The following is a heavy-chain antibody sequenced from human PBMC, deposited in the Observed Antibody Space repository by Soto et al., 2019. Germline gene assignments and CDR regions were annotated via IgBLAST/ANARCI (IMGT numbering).Heavy chain of an antibody. D-gene: IGHD3-3*01. Sequence: PGESLKISCKISGYRFSSFWIAWVRQKPGKGLEWMGIIYPGDANTRYSPSFQGQVTISADNSITTAYLQWSSLKASDTAMYYCARQASTIFGVVKDYYYYYGMDVWGQGTTVTVSS. J-gene: IGHJ6*02. V-gene: IGHV5-51*01. CDR3: ARQASTIFGVVKDYYYYYGMDV. CDR1: GYRFSSFW. CDR2: IYPGDANT.